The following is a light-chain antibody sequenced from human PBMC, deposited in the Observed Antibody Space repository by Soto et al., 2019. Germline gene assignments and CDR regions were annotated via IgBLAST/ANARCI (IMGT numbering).Light chain of an antibody. CDR3: QQYGSLSWT. J-gene: IGKJ1*01. V-gene: IGKV3-15*01. CDR1: QSVSSN. CDR2: GAS. Sequence: EIAMTQSPATLSVSPGERATLSCRASQSVSSNLAWYQQKPGQAPRLLIYGASTRATGIPARFSGSGSGTEFTLTISSLQSEDFAVYHCQQYGSLSWTFGQGTKVEIK.